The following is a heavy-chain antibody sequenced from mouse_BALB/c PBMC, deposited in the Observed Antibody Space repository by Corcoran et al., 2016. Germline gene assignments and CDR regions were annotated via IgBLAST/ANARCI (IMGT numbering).Heavy chain of an antibody. D-gene: IGHD2-4*01. J-gene: IGHJ3*01. CDR1: GYSFTDYY. Sequence: EVQLQQSGPELVKPGASVKISCKASGYSFTDYYMHWVKQSHVKSLEWIGRINPYNGVTSYNQNFKDKANLTVDKSSSTTYMELHSLTSEDTAVYYCALSTMIKGWFAYWGQGTLVTVSA. CDR2: INPYNGVT. CDR3: ALSTMIKGWFAY. V-gene: IGHV1-18*01.